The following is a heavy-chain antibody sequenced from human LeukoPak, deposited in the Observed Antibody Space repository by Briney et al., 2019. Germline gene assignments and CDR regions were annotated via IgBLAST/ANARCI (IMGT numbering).Heavy chain of an antibody. CDR1: GGSVNSAIYY. Sequence: KPSETLSLTCTVSGGSVNSAIYYWIWIRQPPGKGLEWIGYVYYTGRTNYNPSLTSRVTMSLDTSTNQFSLKLTSVTAADTAVYYCARRRTRPEAFDIWGQGILVTVSS. CDR2: VYYTGRT. V-gene: IGHV4-61*01. J-gene: IGHJ3*02. CDR3: ARRRTRPEAFDI.